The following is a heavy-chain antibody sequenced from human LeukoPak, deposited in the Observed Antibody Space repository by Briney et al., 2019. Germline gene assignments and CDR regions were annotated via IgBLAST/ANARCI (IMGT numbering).Heavy chain of an antibody. V-gene: IGHV3-23*01. D-gene: IGHD3-16*02. Sequence: GGSLRLSCAASGLTFSDYSMTWVRQAPGKGLFWVSGISAGGGSTYYADSVKGRFSISRDNSRNTLYLQMNSLRAEDTAIYHCASSLSSFGYRDFDYWGQGTLVTVSS. CDR3: ASSLSSFGYRDFDY. CDR1: GLTFSDYS. J-gene: IGHJ4*02. CDR2: ISAGGGST.